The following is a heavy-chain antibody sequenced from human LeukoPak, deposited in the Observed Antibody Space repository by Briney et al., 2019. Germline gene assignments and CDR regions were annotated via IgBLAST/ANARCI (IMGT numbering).Heavy chain of an antibody. Sequence: SETLSLTCTVSGGSVSSWYWSWIRQPPGKGLEWIGYIYDSESTNYNPSLKSRVTISIDTSKNQFSLRLTSVTAADTATYYCARETSLTGYASGLGFNYWGQGILVTVS. D-gene: IGHD6-19*01. CDR2: IYDSEST. CDR1: GGSVSSWY. CDR3: ARETSLTGYASGLGFNY. V-gene: IGHV4-59*02. J-gene: IGHJ4*02.